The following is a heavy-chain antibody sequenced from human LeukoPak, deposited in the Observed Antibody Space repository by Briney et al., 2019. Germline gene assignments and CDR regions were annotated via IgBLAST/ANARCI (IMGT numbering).Heavy chain of an antibody. Sequence: SETLSLTCTVSGGSISSSSYYWGWIRQPPGKGLEWIGTMYYSGSTYYNPSLKSRVTISVDTSKNQFSLRLTSVTAADTAVYYCTRDSGTTGVVKFDPWGQGILVTVSS. CDR3: TRDSGTTGVVKFDP. CDR2: MYYSGST. V-gene: IGHV4-39*07. CDR1: GGSISSSSYY. J-gene: IGHJ5*02. D-gene: IGHD4-23*01.